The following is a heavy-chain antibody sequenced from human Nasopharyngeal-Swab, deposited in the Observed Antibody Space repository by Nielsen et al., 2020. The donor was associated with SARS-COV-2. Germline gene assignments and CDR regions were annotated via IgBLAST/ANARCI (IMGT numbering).Heavy chain of an antibody. Sequence: GSPLRLSCAASGSTFSDYYMSWTRQAPGKGLEWVSYISSGSTYTNYADSVKGRFTISRDNAKNSLYLQMNSLGAEDTAIYYCAGDYYGSGRIAYWGQGTLVTVSS. J-gene: IGHJ4*02. D-gene: IGHD3-10*01. CDR2: ISSGSTYT. V-gene: IGHV3-11*05. CDR3: AGDYYGSGRIAY. CDR1: GSTFSDYY.